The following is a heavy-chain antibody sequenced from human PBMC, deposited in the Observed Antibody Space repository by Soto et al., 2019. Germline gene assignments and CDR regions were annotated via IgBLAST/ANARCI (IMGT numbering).Heavy chain of an antibody. J-gene: IGHJ6*02. CDR2: IYYSGST. CDR3: ARDYDFWSGYRNYGMDV. CDR1: GGSISSGGYY. Sequence: QVQLQESGPGLVKPSQTLSLTCTVSGGSISSGGYYWSWIRQHPGKGLGWIGYIYYSGSTYYNPSLKSRLTISVDTSKNHFSRKLSSVTAADTAVYYCARDYDFWSGYRNYGMDVWGQVTTVTVSS. V-gene: IGHV4-31*03. D-gene: IGHD3-3*01.